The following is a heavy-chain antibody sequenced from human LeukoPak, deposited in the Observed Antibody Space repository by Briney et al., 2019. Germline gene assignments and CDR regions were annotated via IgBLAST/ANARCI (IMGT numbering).Heavy chain of an antibody. Sequence: GGSLRLSCAASGFTFSSYWMSWVRQAPGKGLEWVANIKQDGSEEYYVDSVKGRFTISRDNAKNSLYLQMNSLRAEDTAVYYCARAGDSSSWYPGYYYMDVWGKGTTVTVSS. D-gene: IGHD6-13*01. CDR2: IKQDGSEE. J-gene: IGHJ6*03. CDR1: GFTFSSYW. V-gene: IGHV3-7*01. CDR3: ARAGDSSSWYPGYYYMDV.